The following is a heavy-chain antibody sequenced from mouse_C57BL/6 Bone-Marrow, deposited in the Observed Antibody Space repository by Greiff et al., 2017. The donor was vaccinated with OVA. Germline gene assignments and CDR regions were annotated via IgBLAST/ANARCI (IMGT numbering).Heavy chain of an antibody. Sequence: VQLQQSGAELVKPGASVKISCKASGYAFSSYWMNWVKQRPGKGLEWIGQIYPGDGDTNYNGKFKGKATLTADKSSSTAYMQLSSLTSEDSAVYFCARDYGSRRDYFDYWGQGTTLTVSS. CDR3: ARDYGSRRDYFDY. CDR1: GYAFSSYW. D-gene: IGHD1-1*01. CDR2: IYPGDGDT. J-gene: IGHJ2*01. V-gene: IGHV1-80*01.